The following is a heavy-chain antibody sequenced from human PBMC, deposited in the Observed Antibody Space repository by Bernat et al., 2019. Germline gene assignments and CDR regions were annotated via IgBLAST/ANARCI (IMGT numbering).Heavy chain of an antibody. CDR3: ARPNMITFGGVIATGFDY. Sequence: QVQLVESGGGVVQPGRSLRLSCAASGFTFSSHAMHWVRQAPGKGLEWVAVISYDGSNKYYADSVKGRFTISRDNSKNTLYLQMNSLRAEDTAVYYCARPNMITFGGVIATGFDYWGQGTLVTVSS. V-gene: IGHV3-30-3*01. J-gene: IGHJ4*02. D-gene: IGHD3-16*02. CDR2: ISYDGSNK. CDR1: GFTFSSHA.